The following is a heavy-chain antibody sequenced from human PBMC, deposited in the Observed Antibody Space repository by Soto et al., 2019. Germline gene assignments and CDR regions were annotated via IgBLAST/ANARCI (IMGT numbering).Heavy chain of an antibody. CDR1: GYTFTTYY. CDR3: ARRSFSSGWDFDY. J-gene: IGHJ4*02. V-gene: IGHV1-46*01. CDR2: INLSGGTT. Sequence: ASVKVSCKASGYTFTTYYMHWARQAPGQGLEWMGIINLSGGTTTYAQKFQGRVTMTRGTSTSTVYMELSSLRSEDTAVYYCARRSFSSGWDFDYWGQGTLVTVSS. D-gene: IGHD6-19*01.